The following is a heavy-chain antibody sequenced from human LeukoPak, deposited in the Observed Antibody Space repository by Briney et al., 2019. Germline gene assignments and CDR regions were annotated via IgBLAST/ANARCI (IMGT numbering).Heavy chain of an antibody. D-gene: IGHD3-22*01. Sequence: SETLSLTCTVSGGSISSGGYYWSWIRQPPGKGLEWIGYIYYSGSTNYNPSLKSRVTISVDTSKNQFSLKLSSVTAADTAVYYCARVGTYYYDSSGPSDAFDIWGQGTMVTVSS. J-gene: IGHJ3*02. V-gene: IGHV4-61*08. CDR2: IYYSGST. CDR1: GGSISSGGYY. CDR3: ARVGTYYYDSSGPSDAFDI.